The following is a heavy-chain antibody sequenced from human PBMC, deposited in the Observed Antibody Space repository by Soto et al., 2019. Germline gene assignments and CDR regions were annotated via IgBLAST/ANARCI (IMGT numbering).Heavy chain of an antibody. CDR2: IYYSGST. D-gene: IGHD6-13*01. J-gene: IGHJ4*02. CDR1: GGSISSGGYY. Sequence: SETLSLTCTVSGGSISSGGYYWSWIRQHPGKGLEWIGYIYYSGSTYYNPSLKSRVTISVDTSKNQFSLKLSSVTAADTAVYYCARAQYRSSWYKTDYWGQGTLVTVSS. V-gene: IGHV4-31*03. CDR3: ARAQYRSSWYKTDY.